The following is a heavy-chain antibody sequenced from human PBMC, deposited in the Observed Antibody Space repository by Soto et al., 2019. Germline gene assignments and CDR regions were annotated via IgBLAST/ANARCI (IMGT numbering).Heavy chain of an antibody. CDR2: IYHSGST. Sequence: QVQLQESGPGLVKPSGTLSLTCGVFGGSISNSNWWTWVRQPPGKGLEWIGEIYHSGSTNYNSSLMSRVTISLDKVNNQFYLKLTSVTAAYTAVYYCAHRPIVGAAIWGQGTLVTVSS. CDR1: GGSISNSNW. D-gene: IGHD1-26*01. V-gene: IGHV4-4*02. CDR3: AHRPIVGAAI. J-gene: IGHJ4*02.